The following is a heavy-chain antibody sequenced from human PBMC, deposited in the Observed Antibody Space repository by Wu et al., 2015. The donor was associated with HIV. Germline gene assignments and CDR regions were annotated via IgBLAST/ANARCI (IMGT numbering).Heavy chain of an antibody. CDR2: TNPNSGGR. J-gene: IGHJ4*02. Sequence: QVRLVQSGAEVKKPGASVKVSCKTSGYTFTNYFIHWVRQAPGQGLEWVGWTNPNSGGRDYAQKFQGRVTMTRDTSISTAYMELSRLRSDDTAVYYCARDYYYDSSGYTDYFDYWGQGTLVHRLL. V-gene: IGHV1-2*02. D-gene: IGHD3-22*01. CDR1: GYTFTNYF. CDR3: ARDYYYDSSGYTDYFDY.